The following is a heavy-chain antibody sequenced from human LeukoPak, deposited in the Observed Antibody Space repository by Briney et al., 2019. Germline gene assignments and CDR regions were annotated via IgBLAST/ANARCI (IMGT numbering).Heavy chain of an antibody. CDR3: AREHGGWTARGAFDI. CDR1: GYTFTDYY. CDR2: INPNSGGT. J-gene: IGHJ3*02. Sequence: GASVKVSCKASGYTFTDYYIHWVRQAPGQGLEWMGWINPNSGGTNSARTSQGRVTMTRDTSIRTAYMELSRLRSDDTAVYYCAREHGGWTARGAFDIWGQGTMVTVSS. D-gene: IGHD3-16*01. V-gene: IGHV1-2*02.